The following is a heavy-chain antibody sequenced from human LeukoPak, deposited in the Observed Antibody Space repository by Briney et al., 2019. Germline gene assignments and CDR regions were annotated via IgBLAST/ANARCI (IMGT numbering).Heavy chain of an antibody. V-gene: IGHV4-38-2*02. CDR1: GYSISSGYY. D-gene: IGHD3-16*01. J-gene: IGHJ3*02. CDR2: IYYSGST. Sequence: NPSETLSLTCTVSGYSISSGYYWGWIRQPPGKGLEWIGSIYYSGSTYYNPSLKSRVTISVDTSKNQFSLKLSSVTAADTAVYYCARLQLIASAFDIWGQGTMVTVSS. CDR3: ARLQLIASAFDI.